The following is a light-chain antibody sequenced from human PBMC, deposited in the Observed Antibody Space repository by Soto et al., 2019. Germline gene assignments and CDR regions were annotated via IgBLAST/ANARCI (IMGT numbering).Light chain of an antibody. CDR3: QQYSQWPLP. Sequence: EIVLTQFPAALSLSPGERATLSCRASQSVNSYLAWYQQKPGQAPKLLIYDASNRATGIPDRFSGSGSGTDFTLTISSLQSEDFAVYYCQQYSQWPLPFGGGSKVDIK. CDR2: DAS. J-gene: IGKJ4*01. CDR1: QSVNSY. V-gene: IGKV3-11*01.